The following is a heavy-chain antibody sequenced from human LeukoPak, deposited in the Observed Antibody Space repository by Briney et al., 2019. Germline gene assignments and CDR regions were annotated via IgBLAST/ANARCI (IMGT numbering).Heavy chain of an antibody. CDR2: ISGSGGST. J-gene: IGHJ4*02. CDR1: GFTFSNYA. Sequence: PGGSLRLSCAASGFTFSNYAMSWVRQAPGKGLEWVSAISGSGGSTYYADSVKGRFTISRDNYKNTVHLQMNSLRAEDTAMYYCARRAGDYSHPYDYWGQGTLVTVSS. CDR3: ARRAGDYSHPYDY. D-gene: IGHD3-22*01. V-gene: IGHV3-23*01.